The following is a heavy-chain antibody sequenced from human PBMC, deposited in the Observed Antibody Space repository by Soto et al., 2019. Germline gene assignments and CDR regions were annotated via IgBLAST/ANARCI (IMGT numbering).Heavy chain of an antibody. J-gene: IGHJ5*01. Sequence: SETLSLTCTVSGGSISSSSYYWGWIRQPPGKGLGWIGSLYYSGSTYYNPSLKSRVTISRDTSKSHFSLNVNSVTAADTALYYCARVSATGTRWFDSWGQGTLVTVSS. CDR3: ARVSATGTRWFDS. CDR2: LYYSGST. CDR1: GGSISSSSYY. D-gene: IGHD1-1*01. V-gene: IGHV4-39*07.